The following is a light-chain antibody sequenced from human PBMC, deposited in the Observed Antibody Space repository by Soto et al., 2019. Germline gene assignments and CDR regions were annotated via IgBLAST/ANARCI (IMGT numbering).Light chain of an antibody. CDR2: GAS. Sequence: ELVLTQSPGNLSLSPGGRATLSCRASQSVTSSYLAWWQQKPGQAPRLLIYGASKRATGIPDRFSGSGSGTDFTLTISRLEPEDFAVYCCQQYGSSTRTSGQGTKVDIK. J-gene: IGKJ1*01. CDR3: QQYGSSTRT. V-gene: IGKV3-20*01. CDR1: QSVTSSY.